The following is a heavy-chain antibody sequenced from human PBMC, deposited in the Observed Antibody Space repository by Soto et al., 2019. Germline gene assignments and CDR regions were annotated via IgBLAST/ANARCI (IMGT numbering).Heavy chain of an antibody. Sequence: SETLSLTCTVSGGSISSGDYYWSWIRQPPGKGLEWIGYIYYSGSTYYNPSLKSRATISVDTSKNQFSLKLSSVTAADTAVYYCARTSRIQLWLNFDYWGQGTLVTVSS. D-gene: IGHD5-18*01. V-gene: IGHV4-30-4*01. CDR2: IYYSGST. CDR3: ARTSRIQLWLNFDY. J-gene: IGHJ4*02. CDR1: GGSISSGDYY.